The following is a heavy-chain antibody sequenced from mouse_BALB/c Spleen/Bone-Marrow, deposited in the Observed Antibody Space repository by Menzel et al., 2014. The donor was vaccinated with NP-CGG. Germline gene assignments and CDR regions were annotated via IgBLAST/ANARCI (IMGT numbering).Heavy chain of an antibody. V-gene: IGHV1S137*01. Sequence: VMLVESGAKLVRPGVSVKISWKGSGYTFTDHAIHWVKRSHAKSLEWIGVISGYYGDAIYNQKFKGKATKTVDKSSSTAYMELARLTSEDSAIYYCARSGKVRNAMDYWGQGTSVTVSS. J-gene: IGHJ4*01. D-gene: IGHD2-14*01. CDR3: ARSGKVRNAMDY. CDR2: ISGYYGDA. CDR1: GYTFTDHA.